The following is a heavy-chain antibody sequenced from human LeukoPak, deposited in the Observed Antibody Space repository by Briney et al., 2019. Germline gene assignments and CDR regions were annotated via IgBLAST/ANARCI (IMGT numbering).Heavy chain of an antibody. CDR1: GFTFSTYN. V-gene: IGHV3-21*06. J-gene: IGHJ4*02. Sequence: GGSLRLSCAASGFTFSTYNMNWVRQAPGKGLEWVSSITYISYADSVKGRFTISRDNAKNSLYLQMNSLRVEDTAVYYCVRGDSSGRYYFDFWGLGTLVTVSS. D-gene: IGHD3-22*01. CDR3: VRGDSSGRYYFDF. CDR2: ITYI.